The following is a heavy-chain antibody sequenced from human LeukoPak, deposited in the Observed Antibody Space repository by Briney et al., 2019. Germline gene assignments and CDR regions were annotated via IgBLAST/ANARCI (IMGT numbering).Heavy chain of an antibody. D-gene: IGHD2-2*02. J-gene: IGHJ4*02. CDR3: ARDPGPKYCSSTSCYIYFDY. Sequence: PSETLSLTCTVSGGSISSYYWSWIRQPAGKGLEWIGRIYTSGSTNSNPSLKSRVTMSVDTSKNQFSLKLSSVTAADTAVYYCARDPGPKYCSSTSCYIYFDYWGQGTLVTVSS. CDR1: GGSISSYY. V-gene: IGHV4-4*07. CDR2: IYTSGST.